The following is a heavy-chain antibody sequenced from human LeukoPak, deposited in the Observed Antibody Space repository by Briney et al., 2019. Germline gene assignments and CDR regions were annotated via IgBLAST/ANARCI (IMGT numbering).Heavy chain of an antibody. V-gene: IGHV3-21*01. CDR3: ARGGGATEPIN. CDR2: ISSSSSYI. J-gene: IGHJ4*02. CDR1: GFTFSSYS. D-gene: IGHD1-26*01. Sequence: PGGSLRLSCAASGFTFSSYSMNWVRQAPGKGLEWVSSISSSSSYIYYADSAKGRFTISRDNAKNSLYLQMNSLRAEDTAVYYCARGGGATEPINWGQGTLVTVSS.